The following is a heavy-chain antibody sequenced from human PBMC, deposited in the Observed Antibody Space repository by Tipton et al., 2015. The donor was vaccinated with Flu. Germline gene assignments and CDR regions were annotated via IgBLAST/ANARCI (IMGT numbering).Heavy chain of an antibody. J-gene: IGHJ4*02. CDR1: GGSISSYY. CDR3: ARAGSAYDFWSGYYTPSFDY. D-gene: IGHD3-3*01. CDR2: IYYSGST. V-gene: IGHV4-59*08. Sequence: TLSLTCTVSGGSISSYYWSWIRQPPGKGLEWIGYIYYSGSTNYNPSLKGRVTISVDTSKNQFSLKLSSVTAADTAVYYCARAGSAYDFWSGYYTPSFDYWGQGTLVTVSS.